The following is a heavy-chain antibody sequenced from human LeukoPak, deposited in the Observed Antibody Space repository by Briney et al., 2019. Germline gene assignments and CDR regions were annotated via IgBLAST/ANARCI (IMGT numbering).Heavy chain of an antibody. CDR2: IYYSGST. J-gene: IGHJ4*02. V-gene: IGHV4-39*01. CDR1: GGSINNTNYY. Sequence: TSETLSLTCSVSGGSINNTNYYWGWIRQPPGKGLEWIGSIYYSGSTYYSPSLQSRVTIPVDTSKNQFSLKLSSVTAADTAVYYCARRGSSAFYWGQGTLVTVSS. D-gene: IGHD6-13*01. CDR3: ARRGSSAFY.